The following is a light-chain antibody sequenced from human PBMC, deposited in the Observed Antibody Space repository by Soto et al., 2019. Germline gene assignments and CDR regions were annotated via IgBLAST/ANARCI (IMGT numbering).Light chain of an antibody. Sequence: DIQMTQSPSTLSASVGDRVTITCRASQSISSWLAWYQQKPGKAPNLLIYKASTLESGVPSRFSGSGSGTEFTLTISSLQPDDFPTYFCQQYSSRYTFGQGTKLEIK. CDR1: QSISSW. V-gene: IGKV1-5*03. J-gene: IGKJ2*01. CDR3: QQYSSRYT. CDR2: KAS.